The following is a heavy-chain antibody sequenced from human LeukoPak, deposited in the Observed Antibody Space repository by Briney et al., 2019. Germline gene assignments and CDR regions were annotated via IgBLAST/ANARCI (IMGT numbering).Heavy chain of an antibody. J-gene: IGHJ4*02. V-gene: IGHV1-2*06. D-gene: IGHD3-22*01. CDR3: AGDWDYYYDSSGYLDS. CDR2: INPNSGGT. Sequence: ASVKVSCKASGYTFTGYYMHWVLQAPGQGLEWMGRINPNSGGTNYAQKFQGRVTMTRDTSISTAYMELSRLRSDDTAVYYCAGDWDYYYDSSGYLDSWGQGTLVTVSS. CDR1: GYTFTGYY.